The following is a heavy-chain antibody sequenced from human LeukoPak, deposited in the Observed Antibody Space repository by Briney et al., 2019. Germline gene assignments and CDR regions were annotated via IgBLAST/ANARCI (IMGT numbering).Heavy chain of an antibody. D-gene: IGHD3-22*01. CDR1: GFTFSSYA. Sequence: GGSLRLSCAASGFTFSSYAMDWVGQAPGKGLDWVAVISYDGSNKYYADSVKGRFTISRDNSKNTLYLQMNSMRAEDTAVYYCARDTYYYDSSGYFDYWGQGTLVTVSS. CDR3: ARDTYYYDSSGYFDY. J-gene: IGHJ4*02. CDR2: ISYDGSNK. V-gene: IGHV3-30-3*01.